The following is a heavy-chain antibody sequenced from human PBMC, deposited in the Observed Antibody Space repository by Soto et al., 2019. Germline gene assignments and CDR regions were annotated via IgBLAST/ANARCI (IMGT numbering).Heavy chain of an antibody. J-gene: IGHJ5*02. CDR3: AKTRITSTAATFDP. CDR1: GGSLSTYY. V-gene: IGHV4-59*01. CDR2: MSYSGSS. D-gene: IGHD1-20*01. Sequence: TLSLTCTVSGGSLSTYYWSWIRQPPGKGLEWIVYMSYSGSSNYNPSLKSRVTMSVDTSKNQVSLKLSSVTAADTAVYYCAKTRITSTAATFDPWGQGTLVTVSS.